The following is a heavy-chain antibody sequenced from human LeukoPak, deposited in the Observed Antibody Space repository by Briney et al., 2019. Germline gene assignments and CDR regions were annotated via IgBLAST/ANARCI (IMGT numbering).Heavy chain of an antibody. V-gene: IGHV3-30*04. Sequence: PGRSLRLSCAASGFTFSSYAMHWVRQAPGKGLEWVAVISYDGSNKYYADSVKGRFTISRDNSKNTLYLQMNSLRAEDTAVYYCARTSYCSGGSCYSYYGMDVWGQGTTVTVSS. D-gene: IGHD2-15*01. CDR1: GFTFSSYA. CDR3: ARTSYCSGGSCYSYYGMDV. J-gene: IGHJ6*02. CDR2: ISYDGSNK.